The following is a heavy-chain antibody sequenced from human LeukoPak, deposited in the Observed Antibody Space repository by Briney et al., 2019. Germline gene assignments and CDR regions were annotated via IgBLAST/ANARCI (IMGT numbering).Heavy chain of an antibody. Sequence: PGGSLRLSCAASGFTFSSYSMNWVRQAPGKGLEWVSSISSSSSYIYYADSVKGRFTISRGNAKNSLYLQMNSLRAEDTAVYYCARDTINWAFFDYWGQGTLVTVSS. D-gene: IGHD7-27*01. J-gene: IGHJ4*02. CDR3: ARDTINWAFFDY. CDR2: ISSSSSYI. CDR1: GFTFSSYS. V-gene: IGHV3-21*01.